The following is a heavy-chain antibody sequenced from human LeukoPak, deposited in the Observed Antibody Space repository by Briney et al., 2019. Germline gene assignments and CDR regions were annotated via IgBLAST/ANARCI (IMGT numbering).Heavy chain of an antibody. CDR1: GGTFSSYA. Sequence: ASVKVSCKASGGTFSSYAISWVRQAPGQGLEWMGRIIPILGIANYAQKFQGRVTITADKSTSTAYMELSSLRSEDTAVYYCAGATAYDILTGYHLDYYGMDVWGQGTTVTVSS. V-gene: IGHV1-69*04. CDR3: AGATAYDILTGYHLDYYGMDV. J-gene: IGHJ6*02. D-gene: IGHD3-9*01. CDR2: IIPILGIA.